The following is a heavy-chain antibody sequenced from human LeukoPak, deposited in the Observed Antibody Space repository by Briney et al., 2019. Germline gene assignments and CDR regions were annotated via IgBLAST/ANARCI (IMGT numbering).Heavy chain of an antibody. CDR2: IYYSGST. CDR1: GGSISSYY. D-gene: IGHD5-24*01. J-gene: IGHJ4*02. Sequence: KSSETLSLTCTVSGGSISSYYWSWIRQPPGKGLEWIGYIYYSGSTNYNPSLKSRVTISVDTSKNQFSLKLSSVTAADTAVYYCATGDGYNYSFDYWGQGTLVTVSS. CDR3: ATGDGYNYSFDY. V-gene: IGHV4-59*01.